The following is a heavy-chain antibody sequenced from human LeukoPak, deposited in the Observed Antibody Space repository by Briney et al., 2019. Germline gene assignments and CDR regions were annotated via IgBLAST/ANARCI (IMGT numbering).Heavy chain of an antibody. Sequence: ASVNVSCKVSGYTLTELSMHWVRQAPGKGLEWMGGFDPEDGETIYAQKFQGRVTTTEGTSTDTAYMELSSLRSEDTAVYYCATSPRYGPTDLDYWGQGTLVTVSS. D-gene: IGHD1-14*01. J-gene: IGHJ4*02. CDR3: ATSPRYGPTDLDY. V-gene: IGHV1-24*01. CDR2: FDPEDGET. CDR1: GYTLTELS.